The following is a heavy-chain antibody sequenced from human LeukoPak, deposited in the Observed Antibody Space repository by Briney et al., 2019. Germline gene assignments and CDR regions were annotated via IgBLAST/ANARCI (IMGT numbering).Heavy chain of an antibody. D-gene: IGHD3-16*02. CDR2: INDNGKTI. V-gene: IGHV3-11*04. Sequence: GGSLRLSCAASTSNFNYYYMSWIRQAPGKGLEWLSYINDNGKTIYYADSVKGRFTISRDNAKNSLYLQMNSLRAEATAVYYCARDEFGGVIEIYYYYGMDVWGQGTTVTVSS. CDR1: TSNFNYYY. CDR3: ARDEFGGVIEIYYYYGMDV. J-gene: IGHJ6*02.